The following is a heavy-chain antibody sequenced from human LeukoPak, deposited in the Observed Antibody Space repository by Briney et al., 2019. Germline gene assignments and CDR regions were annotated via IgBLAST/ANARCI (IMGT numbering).Heavy chain of an antibody. D-gene: IGHD3-22*01. CDR1: GGTFSSYA. J-gene: IGHJ1*01. V-gene: IGHV1-69*13. CDR3: ARGGYYDSSGYPSAEYFQH. CDR2: IIPLFGTA. Sequence: VKVSCKASGGTFSSYAISWVRQAPGQGLEWMGGIIPLFGTANYAQKFQGRVTITADESTSTAYMELSRLRSEDTAVYYCARGGYYDSSGYPSAEYFQHWGQGTLVTVSS.